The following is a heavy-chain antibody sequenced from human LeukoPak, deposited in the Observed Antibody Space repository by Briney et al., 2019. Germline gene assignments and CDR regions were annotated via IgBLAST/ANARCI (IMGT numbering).Heavy chain of an antibody. CDR3: ARDRGDYDFWSGLVGY. D-gene: IGHD3-3*01. CDR1: GFTFSSYA. CDR2: ISYDGSNK. J-gene: IGHJ4*02. V-gene: IGHV3-30-3*01. Sequence: GSLRLSCAASGFTFSSYAMHWVRQAPGKGLEWVAVISYDGSNKYYADSVKGRFTISRDNSKNTLYLQMNSLRAEDTAVYYCARDRGDYDFWSGLVGYWGQGTLVTVSS.